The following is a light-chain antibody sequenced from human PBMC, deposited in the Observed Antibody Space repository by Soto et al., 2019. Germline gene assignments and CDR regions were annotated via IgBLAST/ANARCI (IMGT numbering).Light chain of an antibody. J-gene: IGLJ2*01. CDR3: QSYDSSLSAVV. CDR2: GNS. V-gene: IGLV1-40*01. CDR1: SSNIGGNT. Sequence: QSVLTQPPSLSGTPGQRVTISCSGSSSNIGGNTVHWYQHLPGTAPKLLIYGNSNRPSGVPDRFSGSRSGTSASLAITGLQAEDEADYYCQSYDSSLSAVVFGGGTKLTVL.